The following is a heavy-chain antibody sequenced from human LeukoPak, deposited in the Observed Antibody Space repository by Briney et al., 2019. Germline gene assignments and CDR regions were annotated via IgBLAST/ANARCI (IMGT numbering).Heavy chain of an antibody. J-gene: IGHJ6*03. CDR1: GFTFSSYS. CDR3: AREFRKGYYYYMDV. Sequence: PGGSLRLSCAASGFTFSSYSMNWVRQAPGKGLEWVSSISSSGSTIYYADSVKGRFTISRDNAKNSLYLQMNSLRAEDTAVYYCAREFRKGYYYYMDVWGKGTTVTISS. V-gene: IGHV3-48*04. CDR2: ISSSGSTI.